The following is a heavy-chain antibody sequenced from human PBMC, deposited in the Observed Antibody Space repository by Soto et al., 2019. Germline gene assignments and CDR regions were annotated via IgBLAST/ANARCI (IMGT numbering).Heavy chain of an antibody. CDR2: INEDGSKK. D-gene: IGHD6-19*01. V-gene: IGHV3-7*03. J-gene: IGHJ4*02. Sequence: DVQLVEAGGALVQPGGSLGLSCAVSGFTVSAKWMSWVRQAPGKGLEWLANINEDGSKKFYVDSVKGRFTISKDNAKNSPSLQLGSLRADDTAVYYCAREMHLGSGWGDIDIWGRGTMVTVSS. CDR3: AREMHLGSGWGDIDI. CDR1: GFTVSAKW.